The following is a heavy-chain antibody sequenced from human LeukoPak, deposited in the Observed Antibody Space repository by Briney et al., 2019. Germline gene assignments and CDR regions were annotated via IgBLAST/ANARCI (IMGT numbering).Heavy chain of an antibody. CDR3: AKVGRTQDSSGYYYYFDY. CDR1: GFTFSTYA. Sequence: GGSLRLSCAASGFTFSTYAMSWVRQAPGKGLEWVSAISGSGGSTYYADSVKGRFTISRDDSRNTVYLHLNNLRVEDTAVYYCAKVGRTQDSSGYYYYFDYWGQGTLVTVSS. J-gene: IGHJ4*02. D-gene: IGHD3-22*01. V-gene: IGHV3-23*01. CDR2: ISGSGGST.